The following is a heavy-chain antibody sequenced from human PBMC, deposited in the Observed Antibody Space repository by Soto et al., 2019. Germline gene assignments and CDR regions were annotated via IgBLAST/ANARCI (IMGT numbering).Heavy chain of an antibody. CDR1: GFTFSTYD. J-gene: IGHJ4*02. CDR2: ISTSSDNI. CDR3: VTQGYR. Sequence: RWSLILSCGASGFTFSTYDMHWVRQAPGKGLEWVAYISTSSDNIYYTDSVTGRFTISRDNAKNSLYLQISSLRDEDTGVYHCVTQGYRWGRGSLLTASS. V-gene: IGHV3-48*02. D-gene: IGHD6-13*01.